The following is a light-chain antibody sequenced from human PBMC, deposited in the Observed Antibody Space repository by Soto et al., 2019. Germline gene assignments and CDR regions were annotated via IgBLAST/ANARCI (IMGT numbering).Light chain of an antibody. V-gene: IGKV1-5*01. CDR1: QTISRW. Sequence: DRQLTHRHSTVSGTGVDVVTITCRASQTISRWLASYKKKPRRAPKLLIYDASTLESGVPSRFSRSGSYTEFPLSIHRLQTDVFATYLCHSRSFGQGTRLEIK. J-gene: IGKJ5*01. CDR3: HSRS. CDR2: DAS.